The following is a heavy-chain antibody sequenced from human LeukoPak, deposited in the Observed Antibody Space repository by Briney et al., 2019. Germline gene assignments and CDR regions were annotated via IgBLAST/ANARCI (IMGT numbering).Heavy chain of an antibody. CDR2: ISAYNGNT. Sequence: GASVKVSCKASGYTFTSYGISWVRQAPGQGLEWMGWISAYNGNTNYAQKLQGRVTMTTDTSTNTAYMELRSLRSDDTAVYYCARDRVFYDILTGSLSVDYWGQGTLVTVSS. CDR1: GYTFTSYG. V-gene: IGHV1-18*01. J-gene: IGHJ4*02. CDR3: ARDRVFYDILTGSLSVDY. D-gene: IGHD3-9*01.